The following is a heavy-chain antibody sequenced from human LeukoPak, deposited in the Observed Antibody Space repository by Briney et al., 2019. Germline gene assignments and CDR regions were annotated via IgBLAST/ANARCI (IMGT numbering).Heavy chain of an antibody. CDR1: GGSISNYY. CDR2: IYYSGST. CDR3: ARHLRGASIYFDY. V-gene: IGHV4-59*08. D-gene: IGHD1-26*01. J-gene: IGHJ4*02. Sequence: SETLSLTCAVSGGSISNYYWSWIRQAPGKGLEWIGYIYYSGSTNYNPSLKSRVTISVDTSKNQFSLKLSSVTAADTAVYYCARHLRGASIYFDYWGQGTLVTVSS.